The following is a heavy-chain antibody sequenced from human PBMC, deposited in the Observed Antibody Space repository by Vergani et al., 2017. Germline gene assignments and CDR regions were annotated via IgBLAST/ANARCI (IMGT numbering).Heavy chain of an antibody. CDR3: TTDLLLWFGEP. D-gene: IGHD3-10*01. Sequence: EVQLVESGGGLVKPGGSLRLSCAASGFTFSNAWMSWVRQAPGKGLEWVGRIKSKTDGGTTDYAAPVKGRFTISRDESKNTLYLQMNSLKTEDTAVYYCTTDLLLWFGEPWGQGTLVTVSS. J-gene: IGHJ5*02. V-gene: IGHV3-15*01. CDR1: GFTFSNAW. CDR2: IKSKTDGGTT.